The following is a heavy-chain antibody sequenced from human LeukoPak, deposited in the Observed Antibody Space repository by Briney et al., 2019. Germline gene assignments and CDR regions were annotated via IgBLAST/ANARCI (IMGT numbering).Heavy chain of an antibody. Sequence: GGSLRLSCAASGFTSNSYSMNWVRQAPGKGLEWVSSISSGSSYIYYADSVKGRFTISRDNAKNSLYLQMNSLRAEDTAVYYCARGYGDYVDWFDPWGQGTLVTVSS. CDR3: ARGYGDYVDWFDP. CDR1: GFTSNSYS. D-gene: IGHD4-17*01. J-gene: IGHJ5*02. CDR2: ISSGSSYI. V-gene: IGHV3-21*01.